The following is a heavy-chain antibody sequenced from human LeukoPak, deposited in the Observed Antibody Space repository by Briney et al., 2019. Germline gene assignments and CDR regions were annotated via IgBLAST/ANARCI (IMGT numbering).Heavy chain of an antibody. CDR3: AKDRVYSGYESYYFDY. D-gene: IGHD5-12*01. CDR2: ISYDGSNK. Sequence: PGRSLRLSCAASGFTFSCYGMHWVRQAPGKGLEWVAVISYDGSNKYYADSVKGRFTISRDNSKNTLYLQMNSLRAEDTSVYYCAKDRVYSGYESYYFDYWGQGTLVTVSS. V-gene: IGHV3-30*18. J-gene: IGHJ4*02. CDR1: GFTFSCYG.